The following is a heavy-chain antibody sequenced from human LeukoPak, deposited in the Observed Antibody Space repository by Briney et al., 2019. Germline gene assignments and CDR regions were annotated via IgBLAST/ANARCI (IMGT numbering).Heavy chain of an antibody. V-gene: IGHV3-48*03. CDR1: GFTFSSFE. J-gene: IGHJ6*04. CDR2: ISSSGSTI. D-gene: IGHD3-10*02. Sequence: GGSLRLSCAASGFTFSSFEMNWVRQAPGKGLEWVSYISSSGSTIYYADSVKGRFTISRDSAKNSLYLQMNSLRAEDTAVYYCAELGITMIGGVWGKGTTVTISS. CDR3: AELGITMIGGV.